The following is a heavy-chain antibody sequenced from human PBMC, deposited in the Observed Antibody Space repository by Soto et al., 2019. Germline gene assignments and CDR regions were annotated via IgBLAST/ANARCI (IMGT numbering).Heavy chain of an antibody. J-gene: IGHJ4*02. CDR2: ISYDGSNK. Sequence: GESLKISCAASGFTFSSYGMHWVRQAPGKGLEWVAVISYDGSNKYYADSVRGRFTISRDNSKNTLYLQMNSLRAEDTAVYYCAKAFPQWLVQGPFDYWGQGTLVTVSS. CDR1: GFTFSSYG. CDR3: AKAFPQWLVQGPFDY. V-gene: IGHV3-30*18. D-gene: IGHD6-19*01.